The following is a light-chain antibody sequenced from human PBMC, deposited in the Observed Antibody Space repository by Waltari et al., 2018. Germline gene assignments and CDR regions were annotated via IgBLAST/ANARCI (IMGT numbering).Light chain of an antibody. J-gene: IGLJ3*02. Sequence: QSALTQPASVSGSPGQSITMSCTGTSSDIGTYNYVSWSQQHPGKAPKLMIYDVSNRPAGVSNRFSGSKSGITASLTISGLRAEDEADYYCSSYSDSSTLVVFGGGTKLTVL. CDR2: DVS. CDR1: SSDIGTYNY. V-gene: IGLV2-14*03. CDR3: SSYSDSSTLVV.